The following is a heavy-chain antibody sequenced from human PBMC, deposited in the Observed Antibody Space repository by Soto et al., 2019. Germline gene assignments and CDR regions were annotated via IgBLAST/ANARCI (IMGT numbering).Heavy chain of an antibody. Sequence: PGGSLRLSCAASGFTFSSYAMHWVRQAPGKGLEYVSAISSNGGSTYYANSVKGRFTISRDNSKNTLYLQMGSLRAEDMAVYYCARDPFGGNFGRDDIDPWGQGTLVTVSS. CDR1: GFTFSSYA. J-gene: IGHJ5*02. CDR3: ARDPFGGNFGRDDIDP. D-gene: IGHD2-21*02. CDR2: ISSNGGST. V-gene: IGHV3-64*01.